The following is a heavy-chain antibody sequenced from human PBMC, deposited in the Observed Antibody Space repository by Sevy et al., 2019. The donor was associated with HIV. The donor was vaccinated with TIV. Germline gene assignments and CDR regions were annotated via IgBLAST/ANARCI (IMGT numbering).Heavy chain of an antibody. CDR2: INPNSGKT. J-gene: IGHJ4*02. CDR1: GYTFITYN. D-gene: IGHD2-15*01. Sequence: ASVKVSGKASGYTFITYNINWVRQATGQGLEWMGWINPNSGKTGYAQKFQGRVTFTRNTSISTVYVELSSLRSEDTAVYYCARGGWYCSGGTCYPLDYWGQGTLVTVSS. CDR3: ARGGWYCSGGTCYPLDY. V-gene: IGHV1-8*03.